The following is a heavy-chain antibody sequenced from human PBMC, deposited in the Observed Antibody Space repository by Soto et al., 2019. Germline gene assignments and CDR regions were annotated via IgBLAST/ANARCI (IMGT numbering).Heavy chain of an antibody. CDR2: ITDSGGDA. CDR1: GFTFSSYA. CDR3: ARGSTDSYPGSRIFDF. D-gene: IGHD3-10*01. Sequence: EVQLLESGGGLVQPGGSLRLSCAASGFTFSSYAMSWVRQAPGKGLEWVSTITDSGGDAKYADSVRGRFAISRDNSKKTLYLQMSSLTAEDSAIYYCARGSTDSYPGSRIFDFWGRGTLVTVSS. V-gene: IGHV3-23*01. J-gene: IGHJ4*02.